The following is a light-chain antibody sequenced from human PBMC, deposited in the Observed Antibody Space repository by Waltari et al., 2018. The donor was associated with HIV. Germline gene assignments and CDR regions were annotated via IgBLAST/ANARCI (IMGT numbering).Light chain of an antibody. Sequence: QSALTQPASVSGSPGQSITISCTGTSSDVGGYNLFSCYQQHPGKAPKLMIYEFSKRPSGVSNRFSGSKSGNTASLTISGLQAEDEADYYCCAYAGSTTYVIFGGGTKLTVL. CDR1: SSDVGGYNL. J-gene: IGLJ2*01. V-gene: IGLV2-23*02. CDR3: CAYAGSTTYVI. CDR2: EFS.